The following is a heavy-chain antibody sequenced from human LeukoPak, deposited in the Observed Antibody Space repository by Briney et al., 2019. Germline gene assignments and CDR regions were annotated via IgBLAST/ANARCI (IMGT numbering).Heavy chain of an antibody. J-gene: IGHJ6*02. CDR3: ARDSLYCSSTSCYSLRWYGMDV. CDR2: INHSGST. CDR1: GGSFSGYY. D-gene: IGHD2-2*01. V-gene: IGHV4-34*01. Sequence: PSETLSLTCAVYGGSFSGYYWSWIRQPPGKGLEWIGEINHSGSTNYNPSLKSRVTMSVDTSKNQFSLKLSSVTAADTAVYYCARDSLYCSSTSCYSLRWYGMDVWGQGTTVTVSS.